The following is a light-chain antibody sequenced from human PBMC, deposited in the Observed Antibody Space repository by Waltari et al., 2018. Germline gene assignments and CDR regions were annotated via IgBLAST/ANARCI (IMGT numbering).Light chain of an antibody. Sequence: QSALTQPPSASGSPGQSVTISCTGTSSDVGIYDYVSWYQQRPGKAPKLIIYAVTERPSGVPDRFSGSKSGNTGSLTVFGLQTEDEGTYYCGSYAGSKILLFGGGTELTVL. V-gene: IGLV2-8*01. CDR3: GSYAGSKILL. CDR2: AVT. J-gene: IGLJ3*02. CDR1: SSDVGIYDY.